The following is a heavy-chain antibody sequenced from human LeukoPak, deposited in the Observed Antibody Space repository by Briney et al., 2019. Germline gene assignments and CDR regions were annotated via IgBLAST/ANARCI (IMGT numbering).Heavy chain of an antibody. Sequence: GGSLRLSCAASGFAFSNYAIHWVRQAPGKGLEWVAVISYDGSDKYYADSVKGRFTISRDNSKNTLYLQMNSLRAEDTAVYYCAKSPRGDCYSCPDCWGQGTLVTVSS. J-gene: IGHJ4*02. CDR1: GFAFSNYA. CDR3: AKSPRGDCYSCPDC. V-gene: IGHV3-30*18. CDR2: ISYDGSDK. D-gene: IGHD2-21*02.